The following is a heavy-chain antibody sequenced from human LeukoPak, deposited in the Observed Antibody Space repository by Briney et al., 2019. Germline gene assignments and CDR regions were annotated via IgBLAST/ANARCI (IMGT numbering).Heavy chain of an antibody. CDR1: GGSISSSSYY. J-gene: IGHJ6*03. Sequence: SETLSLTCTVSGGSISSSSYYWGWIRQPAGKGLEWIGSVYYSGSTYYNPSLKSRVTISVDTSKNQFSLKLSSVTAADTAVYYCARVEEGYGSGRRENYYYYYMDVWGKGTTVTISS. D-gene: IGHD3-10*01. CDR2: VYYSGST. V-gene: IGHV4-39*07. CDR3: ARVEEGYGSGRRENYYYYYMDV.